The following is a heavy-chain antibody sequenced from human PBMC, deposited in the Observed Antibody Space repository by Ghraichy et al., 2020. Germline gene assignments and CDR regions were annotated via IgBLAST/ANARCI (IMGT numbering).Heavy chain of an antibody. CDR2: IYSDGSI. CDR3: ASRIIAAAASFDY. V-gene: IGHV3-53*01. Sequence: GGSLRLSCAASGFTVSRSYMTWVRQAPGKGLEWVSVIYSDGSIFYADSVKGRFTISRDNSKNTLYLQMNSLRAEDTAVYYCASRIIAAAASFDYWGQGTLVTVSS. D-gene: IGHD6-13*01. CDR1: GFTVSRSY. J-gene: IGHJ4*02.